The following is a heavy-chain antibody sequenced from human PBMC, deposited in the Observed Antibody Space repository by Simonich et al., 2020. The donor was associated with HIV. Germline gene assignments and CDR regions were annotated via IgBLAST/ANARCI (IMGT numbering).Heavy chain of an antibody. V-gene: IGHV3-74*01. CDR3: ARASGFDP. Sequence: EVQLVESGGALVQPGGSLRLSCAASGFPFSGYWVHWVRQAPGKGLWWVSRISRDGSSTSYADSVKGRFTISRDNAKNTLYLQMNSLRAEDTGVYYCARASGFDPWGQGTLVTVSS. CDR1: GFPFSGYW. J-gene: IGHJ5*02. CDR2: ISRDGSST.